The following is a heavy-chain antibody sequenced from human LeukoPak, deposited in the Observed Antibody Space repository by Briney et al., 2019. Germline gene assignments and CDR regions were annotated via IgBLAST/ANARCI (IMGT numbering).Heavy chain of an antibody. CDR1: GYTFTSYG. D-gene: IGHD6-13*01. CDR3: ASGGIAAAGNYYYYYMDV. Sequence: ASVKVSCKASGYTFTSYGISWVRQAPGQGLEWMGWISAYNGNTNYAQKLQGRVTMTTDTSTSTAYMELRSLRSDDTAVYYRASGGIAAAGNYYYYYMDVWGKGTTVTISS. CDR2: ISAYNGNT. J-gene: IGHJ6*03. V-gene: IGHV1-18*01.